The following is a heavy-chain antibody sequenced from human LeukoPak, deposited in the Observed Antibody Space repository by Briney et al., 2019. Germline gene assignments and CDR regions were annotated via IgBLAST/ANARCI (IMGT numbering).Heavy chain of an antibody. D-gene: IGHD6-19*01. CDR3: ARMASASSGWYPVEY. CDR1: GDSVSSNSAA. V-gene: IGHV6-1*01. J-gene: IGHJ4*02. Sequence: SQTLSLTCAISGDSVSSNSAAWNWIRQSPSRGLEWLGRTYYRSKWYNDYAASVKGRITINPDISKKQFSLEMNPVTPEDTAVYYCARMASASSGWYPVEYWGQGTLVTVSS. CDR2: TYYRSKWYN.